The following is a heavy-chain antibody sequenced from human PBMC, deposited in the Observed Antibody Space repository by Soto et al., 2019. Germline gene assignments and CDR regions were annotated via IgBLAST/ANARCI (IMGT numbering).Heavy chain of an antibody. V-gene: IGHV3-30*18. J-gene: IGHJ4*02. D-gene: IGHD4-17*01. CDR1: GFTFSSYG. CDR3: AKDYNDYGGNSVRYFDY. CDR2: ISYDGSNK. Sequence: GGSLRLSCAASGFTFSSYGMHWVRQAPGKGLEWVAVISYDGSNKYYADSVKGRFTISRDNSKNTLYLQMNSLRAEDTAVYYCAKDYNDYGGNSVRYFDYWGQGTLVTVSS.